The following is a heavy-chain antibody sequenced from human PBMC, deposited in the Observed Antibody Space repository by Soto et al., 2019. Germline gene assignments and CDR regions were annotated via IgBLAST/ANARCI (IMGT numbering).Heavy chain of an antibody. CDR2: VSGNNGAS. V-gene: IGHV1-18*04. D-gene: IGHD2-2*01. CDR3: VRDQKYFRVNGNWFDS. Sequence: ASVKVSCKASGYTSADFGIGWVRQAPGQGLEWMGWVSGNNGASNPAPKVQGRITMTLDTSTGVSYMALRSLRSDDTAIYYCVRDQKYFRVNGNWFDSWGQGXLVTVST. J-gene: IGHJ5*01. CDR1: GYTSADFG.